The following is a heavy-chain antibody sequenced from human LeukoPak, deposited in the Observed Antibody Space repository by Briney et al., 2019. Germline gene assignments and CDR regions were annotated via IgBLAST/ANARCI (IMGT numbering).Heavy chain of an antibody. Sequence: PSETLSLTRLVPGHSLHRGFYWGWIRQSRGKGVEWISTIFNSASTYYSASLSIQVSISVYSSKNRFSLRLSSVTAADTAMYDCASRYTVAGGNFDDWGQGTQVTVST. D-gene: IGHD6-19*01. CDR2: IFNSAST. CDR1: GHSLHRGFY. V-gene: IGHV4-38-2*01. CDR3: ASRYTVAGGNFDD. J-gene: IGHJ4*02.